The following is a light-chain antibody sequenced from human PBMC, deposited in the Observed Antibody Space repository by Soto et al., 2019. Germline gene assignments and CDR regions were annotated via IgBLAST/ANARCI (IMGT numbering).Light chain of an antibody. CDR3: QQFNNYPT. Sequence: AIQLTQSPSSLSASLGDRVTLTCRASQGISDALAWYQQKPGKAPQLLIYDASTLESGVPSRFSGSGSGTDFTLTISSLQPEDCATYYCQQFNNYPTFGGGTKVDIK. CDR2: DAS. V-gene: IGKV1D-13*01. J-gene: IGKJ4*01. CDR1: QGISDA.